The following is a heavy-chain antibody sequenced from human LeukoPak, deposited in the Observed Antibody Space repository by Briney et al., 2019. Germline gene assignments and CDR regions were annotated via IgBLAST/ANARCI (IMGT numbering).Heavy chain of an antibody. V-gene: IGHV3-7*03. D-gene: IGHD1-26*01. Sequence: GGSLRLSCEGSAFIFSGHWMNWVRQTPGKGLEWVASIKEDGSERQYVDSVRGRFTISRDNSKNTLYVQMNSLRDEDTAVYYCAKDQRWESPHYLDSWGQGTLVTVSS. CDR3: AKDQRWESPHYLDS. J-gene: IGHJ4*02. CDR2: IKEDGSER. CDR1: AFIFSGHW.